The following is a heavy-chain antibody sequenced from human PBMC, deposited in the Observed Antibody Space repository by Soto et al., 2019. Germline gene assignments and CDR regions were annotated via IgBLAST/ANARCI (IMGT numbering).Heavy chain of an antibody. D-gene: IGHD3-3*01. Sequence: SETLSLTCSVSGGSITDNYWTWIRQSPGKGLEWVGYIYYTGITNYNPSLKRRVTISLDRSKNQFSLKLDSVTAADTAVYYCARALDYDFWGGRNWFEPWGQGTLVTVSS. CDR2: IYYTGIT. CDR1: GGSITDNY. V-gene: IGHV4-59*01. J-gene: IGHJ5*02. CDR3: ARALDYDFWGGRNWFEP.